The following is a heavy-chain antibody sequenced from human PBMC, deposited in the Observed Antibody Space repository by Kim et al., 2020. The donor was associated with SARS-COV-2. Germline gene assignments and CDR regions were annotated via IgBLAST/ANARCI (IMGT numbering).Heavy chain of an antibody. Sequence: GGSLRLSCAVSGFTFSSYAMTWVRQAPGQGLEWVSFISGNAASTYYADSVKGRFTISRDNSKNTLYLQMNSLRAEDTAVYYCGKRKVNSSGQGFDYWGQG. CDR2: ISGNAAST. J-gene: IGHJ4*02. D-gene: IGHD6-19*01. CDR3: GKRKVNSSGQGFDY. V-gene: IGHV3-23*01. CDR1: GFTFSSYA.